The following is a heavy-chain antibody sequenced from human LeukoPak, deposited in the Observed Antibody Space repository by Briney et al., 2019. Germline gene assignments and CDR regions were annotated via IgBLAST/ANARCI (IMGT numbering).Heavy chain of an antibody. D-gene: IGHD6-19*01. J-gene: IGHJ4*02. Sequence: PGGSLRLSCGVSGFTFSDYGMSWVRQAPGQGLEWVASISDSGEVTFKADSVKGRFTISRDNSKNALYLQMNYLRAEDTAVYYCAKSGYSSGWFRAFDIWGQGALVTVSS. CDR3: AKSGYSSGWFRAFDI. CDR1: GFTFSDYG. CDR2: ISDSGEVT. V-gene: IGHV3-23*01.